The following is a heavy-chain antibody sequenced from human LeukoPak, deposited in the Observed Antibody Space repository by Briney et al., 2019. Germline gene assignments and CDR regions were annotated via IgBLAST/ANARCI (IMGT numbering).Heavy chain of an antibody. D-gene: IGHD5-24*01. Sequence: SETLSLTCTVSGASVNRHYWNWIRQPPGKELEWIGNFYYSDNSAITNYNSSLNRRVTISVDTCKNQFSLRLDSVTGADTAIYFCTYTERWLAFVFWGQGALVTVSS. V-gene: IGHV4-59*02. J-gene: IGHJ4*02. CDR3: TYTERWLAFVF. CDR2: FYYSDNSAIT. CDR1: GASVNRHY.